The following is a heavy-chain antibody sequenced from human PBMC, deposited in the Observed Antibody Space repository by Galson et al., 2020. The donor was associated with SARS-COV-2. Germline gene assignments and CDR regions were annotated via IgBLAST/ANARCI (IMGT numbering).Heavy chain of an antibody. Sequence: SETLSLTCTVSGGSVSSGNYYWSWIRQPPGKGLEWIGYIYYSGSTKYNPSLKSRVTMSVDTSKNQFSLKLSSVTAADTAVYYCARDVYDSSGYRSFVFDYWGQGTLVTVSS. J-gene: IGHJ4*02. D-gene: IGHD3-22*01. CDR3: ARDVYDSSGYRSFVFDY. V-gene: IGHV4-61*01. CDR2: IYYSGST. CDR1: GGSVSSGNYY.